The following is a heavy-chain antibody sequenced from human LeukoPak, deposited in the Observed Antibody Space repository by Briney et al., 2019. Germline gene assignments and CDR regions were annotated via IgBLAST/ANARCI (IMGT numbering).Heavy chain of an antibody. J-gene: IGHJ6*04. CDR2: IVPTFGTA. Sequence: GSSVKVSCKASGGTFSSYAISWVRQAPGQGLEWMGGIVPTFGTANYAQKFQGRVTITADESTSTAYMELSSLRSEDTAVYYCARAYCSGGSCYPFYYGMDVWGKGTTVTVSS. CDR3: ARAYCSGGSCYPFYYGMDV. D-gene: IGHD2-15*01. V-gene: IGHV1-69*01. CDR1: GGTFSSYA.